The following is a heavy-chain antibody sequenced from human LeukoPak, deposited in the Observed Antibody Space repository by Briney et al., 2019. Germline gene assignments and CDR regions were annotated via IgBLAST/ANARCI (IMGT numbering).Heavy chain of an antibody. V-gene: IGHV4-34*01. CDR1: GGSFSGYY. Sequence: SETLSLTCAVYGGSFSGYYWSWIRPPPGKGPEWIGEINHSGSTNYNPSLKSRVTISVDTSKNQFSLKLSSVTAADTAVYYCARRGDIVVVPAAIGYFDYWGQGTLVTVSS. CDR2: INHSGST. CDR3: ARRGDIVVVPAAIGYFDY. D-gene: IGHD2-2*01. J-gene: IGHJ4*02.